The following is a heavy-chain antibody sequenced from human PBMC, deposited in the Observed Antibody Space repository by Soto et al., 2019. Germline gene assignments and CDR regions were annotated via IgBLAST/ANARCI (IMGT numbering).Heavy chain of an antibody. D-gene: IGHD5-12*01. CDR2: IYHSGST. V-gene: IGHV4-30-2*01. CDR3: AGGPGVARNY. Sequence: QLQLQESGSGLVKPSQTLSLTCAVSGGSISSGGYSWSWIRQPPGKGLEWIGYIYHSGSTYYNPSLXGXVXIXXDRSKNQFSLKLSSVTAADTAVYCCAGGPGVARNYWGQGTLVTVSS. CDR1: GGSISSGGYS. J-gene: IGHJ4*02.